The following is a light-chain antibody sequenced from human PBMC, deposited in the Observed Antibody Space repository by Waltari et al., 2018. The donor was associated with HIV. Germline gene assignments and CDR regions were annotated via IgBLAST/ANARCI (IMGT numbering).Light chain of an antibody. V-gene: IGLV1-51*01. Sequence: QSGLTPQPPVSTAPGQAACLSCSGSRSNSGSNLVPWDQHVPGAAPKLLIYDNNKRPSGIPDRFSVSKSGTSVTLGITGLQTGDEADYYCSTWDVSLGAGVFGGGTKLTVL. CDR3: STWDVSLGAGV. CDR1: RSNSGSNL. CDR2: DNN. J-gene: IGLJ2*01.